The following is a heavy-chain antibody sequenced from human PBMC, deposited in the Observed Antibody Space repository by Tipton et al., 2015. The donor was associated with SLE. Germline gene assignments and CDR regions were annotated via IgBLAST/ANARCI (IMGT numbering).Heavy chain of an antibody. V-gene: IGHV3-49*04. D-gene: IGHD3-10*01. J-gene: IGHJ3*02. CDR2: IRSKAYGGTT. Sequence: SLRLSCTASGFTFGDYAMSWVRQAPGKGLEWVGFIRSKAYGGTTEYAASVKGRFTISRDESKSIAYLQMNSLKTEDTAVYYCTRVGGRTGTFDIWGQGTMVTVSS. CDR3: TRVGGRTGTFDI. CDR1: GFTFGDYA.